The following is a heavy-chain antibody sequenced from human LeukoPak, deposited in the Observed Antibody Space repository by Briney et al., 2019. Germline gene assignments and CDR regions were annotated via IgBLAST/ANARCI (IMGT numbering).Heavy chain of an antibody. D-gene: IGHD3-10*01. Sequence: GGSLRLSCAASGFTFSSYAMHWVRQAPGKGLEYVSAISSNGGSTYYANSVKGRFTISRDNSKNTLYLQMGSLRAEDTAAYYCAKDINVLLWFGPHYWGQGTLVTVSS. CDR2: ISSNGGST. J-gene: IGHJ4*02. CDR1: GFTFSSYA. CDR3: AKDINVLLWFGPHY. V-gene: IGHV3-64*01.